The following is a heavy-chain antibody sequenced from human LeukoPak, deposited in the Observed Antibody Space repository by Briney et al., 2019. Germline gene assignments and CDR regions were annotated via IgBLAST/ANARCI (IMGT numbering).Heavy chain of an antibody. V-gene: IGHV3-74*01. Sequence: GSLRLSCTASGFSFSGHWMHWARQLPGKGLVWVSRISPTGSTTSYADSVKGRSTVSRDNAKNTLYLQVNNLRAEDTAVYYCARGPNSNWSGLDFWGQGTLLTVSS. CDR2: ISPTGSTT. D-gene: IGHD6-6*01. CDR3: ARGPNSNWSGLDF. CDR1: GFSFSGHW. J-gene: IGHJ4*02.